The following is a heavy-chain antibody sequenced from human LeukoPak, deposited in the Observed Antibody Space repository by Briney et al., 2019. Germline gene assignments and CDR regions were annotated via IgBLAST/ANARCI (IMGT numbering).Heavy chain of an antibody. D-gene: IGHD3-3*01. CDR1: GGSFSGYY. Sequence: SETLSLTCAVYGGSFSGYYWSWIRQPPGKGLEWIGEINHSGSTNYNPSLKSRVTISVDTSKNQFSLKLSSVTAADTAVYYCARGGRFGVGSDYWGQGTLVTVSS. J-gene: IGHJ4*02. CDR3: ARGGRFGVGSDY. CDR2: INHSGST. V-gene: IGHV4-34*01.